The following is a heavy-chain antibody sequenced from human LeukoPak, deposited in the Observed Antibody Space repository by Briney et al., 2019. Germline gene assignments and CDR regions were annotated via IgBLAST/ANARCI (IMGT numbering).Heavy chain of an antibody. CDR2: INPSGGST. CDR1: GYTFTSYY. CDR3: ARGGGWVVPAAKYYFDY. J-gene: IGHJ4*02. V-gene: IGHV1-46*01. D-gene: IGHD2-2*01. Sequence: ASVKVSCKASGYTFTSYYMHWVRRAPGQGLEWMGLINPSGGSTSYAQRFQGRVTMTRDTSTSTVYMELSSLRSEDTAVYYCARGGGWVVPAAKYYFDYWGQGTLVTVSS.